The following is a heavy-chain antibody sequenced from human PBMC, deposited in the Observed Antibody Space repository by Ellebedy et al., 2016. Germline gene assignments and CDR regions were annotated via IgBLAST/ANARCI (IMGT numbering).Heavy chain of an antibody. CDR3: AAEGYDSSGYRRLFDY. Sequence: ASVKVSCKASGFTFTSSAVQWVRQARGQRLEWIGWIVVGSGNTNYAQKFQERVTITRDMSTSTAYMELSSLRSEDTAVYYCAAEGYDSSGYRRLFDYWGQGTLVTVSS. CDR1: GFTFTSSA. D-gene: IGHD3-22*01. J-gene: IGHJ4*02. V-gene: IGHV1-58*01. CDR2: IVVGSGNT.